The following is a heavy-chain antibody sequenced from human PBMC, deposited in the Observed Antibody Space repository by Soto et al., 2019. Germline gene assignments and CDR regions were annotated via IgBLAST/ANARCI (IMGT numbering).Heavy chain of an antibody. V-gene: IGHV3-23*01. J-gene: IGHJ4*02. CDR1: GFTFSSYA. D-gene: IGHD2-2*01. CDR3: AKGSSSSRPYYFDF. Sequence: EVQLLESGGGLVKPGGSLRLSCAASGFTFSSYAMSWVRQAPGKGLEWVSAITSGGGDTYQPDSVKGRFTITRDNSKNTLYLQMNSLRDEDTAIYYCAKGSSSSRPYYFDFWCQGMLVTVAP. CDR2: ITSGGGDT.